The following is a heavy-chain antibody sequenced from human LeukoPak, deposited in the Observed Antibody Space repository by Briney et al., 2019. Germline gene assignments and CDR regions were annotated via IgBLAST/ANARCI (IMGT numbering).Heavy chain of an antibody. D-gene: IGHD3-10*01. J-gene: IGHJ4*02. CDR1: GYTFTNYY. CDR3: ARSVKEYYYGSGSYYHFDY. V-gene: IGHV1-46*01. Sequence: ASVKVSCKASGYTFTNYYIHWVRQAPGQGLEWLGVINPSGGSTNYAQRFLGRVTLTRDTSTTTVYMELSSLRSEDTAVYYCARSVKEYYYGSGSYYHFDYWGQGTLVTVSS. CDR2: INPSGGST.